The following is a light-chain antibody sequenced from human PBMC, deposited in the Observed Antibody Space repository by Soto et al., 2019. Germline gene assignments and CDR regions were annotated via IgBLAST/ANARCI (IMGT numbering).Light chain of an antibody. CDR3: CSYTTSNTRQIV. CDR1: SSDVGGYNY. CDR2: DVS. J-gene: IGLJ1*01. V-gene: IGLV2-14*01. Sequence: QSVLTQPASVSGSPGHSITISCTETSSDVGGYNYVSWYQQHPGKAPKFMIYDVSNRPSGVSNRFSGSKSGNTASLTISGLQAEDEADYYCCSYTTSNTRQIVFGTGTKVTVL.